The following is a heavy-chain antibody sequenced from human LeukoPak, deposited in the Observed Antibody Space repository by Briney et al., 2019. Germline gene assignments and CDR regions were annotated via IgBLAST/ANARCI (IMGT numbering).Heavy chain of an antibody. CDR1: GFTFDGYA. CDR3: ARGVLGLKPLDY. D-gene: IGHD1-26*01. J-gene: IGHJ4*02. CDR2: INWNGGIT. V-gene: IGHV3-20*04. Sequence: PGGSLRLSCSASGFTFDGYAMSWVRQAPGKGLEWVSGINWNGGITSYADSVKGRFTMSTDNSENKVFLQMNSLRAEDTAVYYCARGVLGLKPLDYWGQGTLVTVSS.